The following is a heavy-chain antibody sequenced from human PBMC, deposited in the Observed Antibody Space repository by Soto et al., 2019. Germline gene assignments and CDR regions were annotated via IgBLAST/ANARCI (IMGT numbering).Heavy chain of an antibody. CDR3: ARSRGSTRSFDY. Sequence: SETLSLTCTVSGGSISTYWWSWIRQPPRKGLEWIGYIYYSGSTNYNPSLKSRVTISVDTSKNQFSLKLTSVTAADTAVYYCARSRGSTRSFDYWDQGTLVTVSS. CDR1: GGSISTYW. CDR2: IYYSGST. V-gene: IGHV4-59*01. D-gene: IGHD2-15*01. J-gene: IGHJ4*02.